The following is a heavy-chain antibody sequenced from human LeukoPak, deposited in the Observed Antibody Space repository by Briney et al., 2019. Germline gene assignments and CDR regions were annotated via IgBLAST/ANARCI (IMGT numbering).Heavy chain of an antibody. CDR1: GGSFSGYY. J-gene: IGHJ4*02. CDR2: INHSGST. V-gene: IGHV4-34*01. Sequence: SETLSLTCAVYGGSFSGYYWSWIRQPPGKGLEWIGEINHSGSTNYNPSLKSRVTISVDTSKNQFSLKLSSATAADTAVYYCARVAAGTSGYWGQGTLVTVSS. CDR3: ARVAAGTSGY. D-gene: IGHD6-13*01.